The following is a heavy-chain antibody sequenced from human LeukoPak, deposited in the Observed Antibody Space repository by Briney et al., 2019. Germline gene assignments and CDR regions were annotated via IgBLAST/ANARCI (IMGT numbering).Heavy chain of an antibody. CDR1: GYTLTELS. Sequence: ASVKVSCKVSGYTLTELSMHWVRQAPGKGLAWMGGFDPEDGETIYAQKFQGRVTMPEDTSTDTAYMELSSLRAEDTAVYYCATPGSGSYYPSWVYQHWGQGTLVTVSS. J-gene: IGHJ1*01. D-gene: IGHD3-10*01. V-gene: IGHV1-24*01. CDR2: FDPEDGET. CDR3: ATPGSGSYYPSWVYQH.